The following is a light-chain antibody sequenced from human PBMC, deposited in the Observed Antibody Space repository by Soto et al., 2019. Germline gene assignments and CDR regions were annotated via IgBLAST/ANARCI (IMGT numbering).Light chain of an antibody. CDR3: TSYTTRDTVV. J-gene: IGLJ2*01. V-gene: IGLV2-18*02. CDR1: SSDVGTYNR. Sequence: QSALTQPPSVSRSPGQSVTISCTGSSSDVGTYNRVSWYQQPPGTAPKLLIYEVRSRPSGVPDRFSGSKSGNTASLTISGLQAEDEGDYYCTSYTTRDTVVFGGGTKLTVL. CDR2: EVR.